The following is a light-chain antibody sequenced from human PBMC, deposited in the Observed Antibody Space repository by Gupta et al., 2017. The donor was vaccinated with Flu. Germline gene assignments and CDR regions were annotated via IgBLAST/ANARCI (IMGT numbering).Light chain of an antibody. V-gene: IGLV8-61*01. Sequence: HTVVTHEPLVSVSSRRTVTLTCGLISGSVSSNYYPSWYQQTPGQAPRTLIYNTNARSSGVPDRFSGSILGNKSALTITGAQADDESDYYCALYMGGGISVFGGGTKLTVL. J-gene: IGLJ3*02. CDR1: SGSVSSNYY. CDR3: ALYMGGGISV. CDR2: NTN.